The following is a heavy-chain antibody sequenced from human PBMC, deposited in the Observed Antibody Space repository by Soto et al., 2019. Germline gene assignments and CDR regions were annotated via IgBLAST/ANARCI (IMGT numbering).Heavy chain of an antibody. CDR3: ASGIQLWLRRINNGYSG. V-gene: IGHV1-69*12. CDR2: IIPMFGTA. J-gene: IGHJ4*02. Sequence: QVQLVQSGAEVKKPESSVKVSCKAPGGTFSTYAISWVRQAPGQGLEWMGGIIPMFGTANYAQRFQDGVTITADEFTNTVYMELSSLRSEDTAVYFCASGIQLWLRRINNGYSGWGQGTLVTVSS. D-gene: IGHD5-18*01. CDR1: GGTFSTYA.